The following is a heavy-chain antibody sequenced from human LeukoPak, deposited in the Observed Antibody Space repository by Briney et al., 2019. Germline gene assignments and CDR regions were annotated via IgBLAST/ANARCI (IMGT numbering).Heavy chain of an antibody. Sequence: SESLSLTCTVSGGSISSYYWSWIRQPPGKGLEWIGYIYYSGSTNYNPSLKSRVTISVDTSKNQFSLKLSSVTAADTAVYYCARHCNYDSSGYYCGMDVWGQGTTVTVSS. J-gene: IGHJ6*02. V-gene: IGHV4-59*08. CDR2: IYYSGST. CDR1: GGSISSYY. CDR3: ARHCNYDSSGYYCGMDV. D-gene: IGHD3-22*01.